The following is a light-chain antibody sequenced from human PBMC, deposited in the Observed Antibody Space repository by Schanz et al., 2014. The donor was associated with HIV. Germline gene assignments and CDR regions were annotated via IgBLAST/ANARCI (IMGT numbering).Light chain of an antibody. CDR1: SRDVGSYKY. Sequence: QSALTQPASVSGSPGQSITISCTGTSRDVGSYKYVSWYQQYPGKAPKLIIYDVSNRPSGLSDRFSGSKSGNTASLTISGLQAEDEADYYCTSYTSIIPVVFGGGTKLTVL. V-gene: IGLV2-14*03. CDR2: DVS. J-gene: IGLJ2*01. CDR3: TSYTSIIPVV.